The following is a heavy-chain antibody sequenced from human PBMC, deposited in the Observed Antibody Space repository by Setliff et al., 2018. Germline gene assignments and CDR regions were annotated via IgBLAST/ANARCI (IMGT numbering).Heavy chain of an antibody. J-gene: IGHJ4*02. CDR2: ISAYNGNT. CDR1: GYTFTSYG. V-gene: IGHV1-18*01. D-gene: IGHD2-15*01. CDR3: ERSGGRCSGGSCPSGEY. Sequence: ASVKVSCKASGYTFTSYGISWVRQAPGQGLEWMGWISAYNGNTNYAQKLQGRVTMTLNTSISTAYMELSSLRSEDTAVYYCERSGGRCSGGSCPSGEYWGQGTLVTVSS.